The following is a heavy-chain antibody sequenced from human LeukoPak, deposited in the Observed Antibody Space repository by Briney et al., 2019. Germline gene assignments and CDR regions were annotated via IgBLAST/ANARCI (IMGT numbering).Heavy chain of an antibody. D-gene: IGHD3-10*01. CDR1: GGSISSYY. J-gene: IGHJ6*03. V-gene: IGHV4-4*07. Sequence: SETLSLTCTVSGGSISSYYWSWIRQPAGKGLEWIGRIYTSGSTNYNPSLKSRVTMSADTSKNQFSLKLSSVTAADTAVYYCARDSWFGYYYYYMDVWGKGTTVTVSS. CDR3: ARDSWFGYYYYYMDV. CDR2: IYTSGST.